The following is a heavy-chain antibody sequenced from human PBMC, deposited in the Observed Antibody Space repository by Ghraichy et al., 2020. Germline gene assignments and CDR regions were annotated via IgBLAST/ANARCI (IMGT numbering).Heavy chain of an antibody. D-gene: IGHD2-15*01. CDR2: INPDSGGT. CDR1: GYTFTAFS. Sequence: ASVKVSCKASGYTFTAFSIHWVRQAPGQGLERMGSINPDSGGTAYAQKFQGRVTMTRDTSINTVYMEVDRLRSDDTAVYYCARDPYGPCRDDTCSTTYYFCMDVWGQGTTVAVSS. J-gene: IGHJ6*03. CDR3: ARDPYGPCRDDTCSTTYYFCMDV. V-gene: IGHV1-2*02.